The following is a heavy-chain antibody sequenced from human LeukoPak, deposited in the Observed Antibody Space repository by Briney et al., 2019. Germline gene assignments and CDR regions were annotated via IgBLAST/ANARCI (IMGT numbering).Heavy chain of an antibody. CDR2: MNPNSGST. CDR1: GNTFTIYD. CDR3: ARGRSTGYPYYFEY. J-gene: IGHJ4*02. V-gene: IGHV1-8*03. Sequence: GASVKVSCKASGNTFTIYDINWVRQATGQGLEWMGWMNPNSGSTGYAQKFQGRVTITRNTSISTAYMELSGLRSEDTAVYYCARGRSTGYPYYFEYWGQGTLVTVSS. D-gene: IGHD5-12*01.